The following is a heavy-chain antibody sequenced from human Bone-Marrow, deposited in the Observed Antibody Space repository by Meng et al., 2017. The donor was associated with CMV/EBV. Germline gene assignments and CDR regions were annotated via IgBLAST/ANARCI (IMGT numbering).Heavy chain of an antibody. CDR1: GFTFSSDG. J-gene: IGHJ5*02. V-gene: IGHV3-33*06. CDR3: AKDSIGWFDP. D-gene: IGHD1-26*01. CDR2: ISYDGSNK. Sequence: SCAACGFTFSSDGMDWVRQAPGKGLGRVAVISYDGSNKYYADSVKGRFTISRDNSKNTLYLKRNSLRAEDTAVYYCAKDSIGWFDPWGQGTLVTVSS.